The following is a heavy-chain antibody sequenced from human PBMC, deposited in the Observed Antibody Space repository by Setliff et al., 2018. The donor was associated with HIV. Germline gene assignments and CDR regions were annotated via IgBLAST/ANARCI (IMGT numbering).Heavy chain of an antibody. CDR1: GGSISSFSYY. J-gene: IGHJ4*02. Sequence: ASETLSLTCTVSGGSISSFSYYWAWIRQSPGKGLEWIGNVYHSGGTDYNPSLRSRVTISVDTSTNQFSLNLASVTAADTAVYYCTRRFEEWLAFDYWGQGTLVTVSS. V-gene: IGHV4-39*01. CDR3: TRRFEEWLAFDY. D-gene: IGHD6-19*01. CDR2: VYHSGGT.